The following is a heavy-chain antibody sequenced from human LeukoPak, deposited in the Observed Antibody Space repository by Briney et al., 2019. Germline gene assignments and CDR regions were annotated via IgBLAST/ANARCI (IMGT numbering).Heavy chain of an antibody. CDR3: ASASDYGDYLDY. D-gene: IGHD4-17*01. CDR2: INPSGGST. V-gene: IGHV1-46*01. J-gene: IGHJ4*02. CDR1: GYTFTSYY. Sequence: ASVKVSCKASGYTFTSYYMHWVRQAPGQGLEWMGIINPSGGSTSYTQKFRGRVTMTRDTSTSTVYMELSSLRSEDTAVYYCASASDYGDYLDYWGQGTLVTVSS.